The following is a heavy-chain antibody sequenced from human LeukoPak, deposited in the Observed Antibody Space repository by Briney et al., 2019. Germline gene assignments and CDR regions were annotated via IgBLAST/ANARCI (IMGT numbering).Heavy chain of an antibody. D-gene: IGHD2-15*01. V-gene: IGHV1-24*01. CDR1: GYTLTKLS. CDR2: FDPEDGET. Sequence: ASVKVSCKVSGYTLTKLSMHWVRQAPGKGLEWMGGFDPEDGETIYAQNFQGRVTMTEDTSTDTAYMELSSLKSEDTAVYYCATDLPLGVVAATPRTGYWGQGTLVTVSS. CDR3: ATDLPLGVVAATPRTGY. J-gene: IGHJ4*02.